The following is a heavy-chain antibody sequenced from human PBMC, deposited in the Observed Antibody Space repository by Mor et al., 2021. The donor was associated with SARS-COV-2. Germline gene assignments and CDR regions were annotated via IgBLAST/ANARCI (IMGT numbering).Heavy chain of an antibody. J-gene: IGHJ4*02. Sequence: VRQAPGKGLEWVSSISSNGERTFYADSAKGRFTVSRDNSQNTLFLEMNSLRADDTALYYCAKDQNGYNNYWGQG. CDR3: AKDQNGYNNY. V-gene: IGHV3-23*01. CDR2: ISSNGERT. D-gene: IGHD1-20*01.